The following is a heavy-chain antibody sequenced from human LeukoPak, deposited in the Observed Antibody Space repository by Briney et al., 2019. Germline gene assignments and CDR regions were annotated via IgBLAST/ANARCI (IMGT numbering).Heavy chain of an antibody. CDR1: GGSFSGYY. CDR2: IYYSGST. CDR3: ARDQVAAGWFDP. J-gene: IGHJ5*02. D-gene: IGHD6-13*01. V-gene: IGHV4-59*01. Sequence: SETLSLTCAVYGGSFSGYYWSWIRQPPGEGLEWIGYIYYSGSTNYNPSLKSRVTISVDTSKNQFSLKLSSVTAADTAVYYCARDQVAAGWFDPWGQGTLVTVSS.